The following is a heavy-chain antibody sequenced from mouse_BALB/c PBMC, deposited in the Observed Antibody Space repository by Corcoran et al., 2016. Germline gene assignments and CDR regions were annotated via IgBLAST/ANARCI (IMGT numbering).Heavy chain of an antibody. D-gene: IGHD2-4*01. CDR3: ARNMITTYAMDY. V-gene: IGHV1S29*02. CDR1: GYTFTDYN. CDR2: IYPYNGGT. J-gene: IGHJ4*01. Sequence: EVQLQQSGPELVKPGASVKISCKASGYTFTDYNIHWVRQSHGKSLEWIGYIYPYNGGTGYNQKFKSKATLTVDNSSSTAYMELRSLTSEDSAVYYCARNMITTYAMDYWGQGTSVTVS.